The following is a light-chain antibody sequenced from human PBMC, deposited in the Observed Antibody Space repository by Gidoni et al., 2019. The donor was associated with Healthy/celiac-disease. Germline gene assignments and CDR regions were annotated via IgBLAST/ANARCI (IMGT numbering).Light chain of an antibody. CDR2: GAS. CDR1: QSVSSN. V-gene: IGKV3-15*01. J-gene: IGKJ5*01. CDR3: QQYNTWPPAIT. Sequence: EIVMTQSPATLSVSPGERATLSCRASQSVSSNLAWYQQKPGQAPRLLIYGASTRATGIPARFSGSGSGTVFTLTISSLQSEDFAVYYCQQYNTWPPAITFGHGTRLEIK.